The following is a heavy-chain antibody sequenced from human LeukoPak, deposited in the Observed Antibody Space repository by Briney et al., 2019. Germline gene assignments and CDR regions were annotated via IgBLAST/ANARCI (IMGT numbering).Heavy chain of an antibody. Sequence: PGGSLRPSCAASGFTFSTYEMHWVRQAPGKGLEWVSDISSSGSTIYYADSVKGRFTTSRDNAKNLLYLQMHSLRAEDTAVYYCSLLAVASPQDYWGQGTLVTVSS. D-gene: IGHD6-19*01. CDR1: GFTFSTYE. CDR3: SLLAVASPQDY. CDR2: ISSSGSTI. J-gene: IGHJ4*02. V-gene: IGHV3-48*03.